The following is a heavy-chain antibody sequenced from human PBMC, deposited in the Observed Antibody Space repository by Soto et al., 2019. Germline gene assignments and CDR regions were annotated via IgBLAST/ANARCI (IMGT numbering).Heavy chain of an antibody. CDR3: AKERDNGDDRSYFDD. CDR2: ISGSGDST. D-gene: IGHD2-8*01. J-gene: IGHJ4*02. Sequence: EVQLLESGGILVHPGGSLRLSCAASGFTFSSYAMTWVRQAPGKGLEGVSAISGSGDSTYYADSVKGRFTISRDQSKNTLYLPMHSLRAEDTAVDFCAKERDNGDDRSYFDDWGQGTLVTVSS. CDR1: GFTFSSYA. V-gene: IGHV3-23*01.